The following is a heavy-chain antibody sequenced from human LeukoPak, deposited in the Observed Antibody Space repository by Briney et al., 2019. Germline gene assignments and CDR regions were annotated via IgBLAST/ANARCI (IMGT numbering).Heavy chain of an antibody. J-gene: IGHJ5*02. Sequence: GASVKLSCKASPYTFDKYYIHWVRQAPGQGLEWMGVINPSGRSTSYAQQFQGRVTVTRDTSTSTVYMDLGSLRSEDSAVYYCARDSLELQRRNWFDPWGQGTLVTVSS. CDR1: PYTFDKYY. CDR2: INPSGRST. V-gene: IGHV1-46*02. D-gene: IGHD1-7*01. CDR3: ARDSLELQRRNWFDP.